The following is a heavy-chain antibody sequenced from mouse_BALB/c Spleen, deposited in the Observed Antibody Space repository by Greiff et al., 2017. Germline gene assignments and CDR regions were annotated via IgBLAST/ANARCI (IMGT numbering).Heavy chain of an antibody. D-gene: IGHD2-1*01. CDR3: VRVHLYYGHAMDY. CDR1: GFSLTSYD. Sequence: QVQLQQSGPGLVAPSQSLSITCTVSGFSLTSYDISWIRQPPGKGLEWLGVIWTGGGTNYNSAFMSRLSISKDNSKSQVFLKMNSLQTDDTAIYYCVRVHLYYGHAMDYWGQGTSVTVSS. CDR2: IWTGGGT. J-gene: IGHJ4*01. V-gene: IGHV2-9-2*01.